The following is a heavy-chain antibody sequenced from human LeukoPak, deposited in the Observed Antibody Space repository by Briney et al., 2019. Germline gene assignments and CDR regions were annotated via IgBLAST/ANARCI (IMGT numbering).Heavy chain of an antibody. J-gene: IGHJ4*02. V-gene: IGHV3-30*04. D-gene: IGHD2-2*01. CDR3: AKGDSGYCSSISCYLDY. CDR2: ISYDGNNK. CDR1: GFTFSGSA. Sequence: PGGSLRLSCAASGFTFSGSAMHWVRQAPGKGLEWVAVISYDGNNKYSADSVRGRFTISRDNSKNTLYLQMDSLRAEDTALYYCAKGDSGYCSSISCYLDYWGQGTLVTVSS.